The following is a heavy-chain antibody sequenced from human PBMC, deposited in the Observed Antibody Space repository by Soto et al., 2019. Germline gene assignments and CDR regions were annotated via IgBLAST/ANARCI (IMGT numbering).Heavy chain of an antibody. V-gene: IGHV3-23*01. CDR3: AKNQHAMAHDY. D-gene: IGHD2-8*01. Sequence: EVQLLDSGGGLVQPGGSLRLSCAASGFTFSNYAMSWVRQAPGKELEWVSSISSSGGSTDYADSVKGRFTISRDNSQXXXXXXXXXXRAEDTAIYFCAKNQHAMAHDYWGPGTLVTVSS. CDR2: ISSSGGST. CDR1: GFTFSNYA. J-gene: IGHJ4*02.